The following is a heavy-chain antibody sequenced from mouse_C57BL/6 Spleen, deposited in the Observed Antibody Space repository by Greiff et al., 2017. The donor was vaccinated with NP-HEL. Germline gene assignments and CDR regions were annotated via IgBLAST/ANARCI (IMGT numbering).Heavy chain of an antibody. D-gene: IGHD2-2*01. V-gene: IGHV2-2*01. CDR2: IWSGGST. J-gene: IGHJ4*01. Sequence: VQLQQSGPGLVQPSQSLSITCTVSGFSLTSYGVHWVRQSPGKGLEWLGVIWSGGSTDYNAAFISRLSISKDNSKSQVFFKMNSLQADDTAIYYCARNEGLWLRRERPYAMDYWGQGTSVTVSS. CDR3: ARNEGLWLRRERPYAMDY. CDR1: GFSLTSYG.